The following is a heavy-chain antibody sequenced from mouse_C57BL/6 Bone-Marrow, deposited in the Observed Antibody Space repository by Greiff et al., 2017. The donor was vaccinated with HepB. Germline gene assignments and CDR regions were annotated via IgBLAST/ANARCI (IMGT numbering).Heavy chain of an antibody. Sequence: QVQLQQPGAELVKPGASVKLSCKASGYTFTSYWMHWVKQRPGQGLEWIGMIHPNSGSTKYNEKFKSKATLTVDKSSSTAYMQLSSLTSEDSAVYYCARFTITTVVATDYWYFDVWGTGTTVTVSS. V-gene: IGHV1-64*01. CDR3: ARFTITTVVATDYWYFDV. CDR1: GYTFTSYW. CDR2: IHPNSGST. J-gene: IGHJ1*03. D-gene: IGHD1-1*01.